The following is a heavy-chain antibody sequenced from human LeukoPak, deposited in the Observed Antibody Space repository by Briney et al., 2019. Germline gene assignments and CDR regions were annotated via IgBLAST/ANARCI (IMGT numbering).Heavy chain of an antibody. CDR1: EYTLTELS. CDR3: ATNVQQQLAYDY. Sequence: ASVKVSCKVSEYTLTELSMHWVRQAPGKGLEWMGGFDPEDGETIYAQKFQGRVTMTEDTSTDTAYMELSSLRSEDTAVYYCATNVQQQLAYDYWGQGTLVTVSS. D-gene: IGHD6-13*01. J-gene: IGHJ4*02. V-gene: IGHV1-24*01. CDR2: FDPEDGET.